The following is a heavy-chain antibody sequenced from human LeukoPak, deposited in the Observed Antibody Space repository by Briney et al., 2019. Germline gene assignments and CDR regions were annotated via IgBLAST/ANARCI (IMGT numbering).Heavy chain of an antibody. CDR3: ARGIALDWGVNDAFDI. D-gene: IGHD3/OR15-3a*01. CDR2: IIPIFGTA. Sequence: SVKVSCKASGGTFSSYAISWVRQAPGQGLEWMGGIIPIFGTASYAQKFQGRVTITTDESTSTAYMELSSLRSEDTAVYYCARGIALDWGVNDAFDIWGQGTMVTVSS. J-gene: IGHJ3*02. V-gene: IGHV1-69*05. CDR1: GGTFSSYA.